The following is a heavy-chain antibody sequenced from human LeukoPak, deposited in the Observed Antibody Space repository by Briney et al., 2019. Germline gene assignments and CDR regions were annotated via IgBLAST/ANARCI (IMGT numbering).Heavy chain of an antibody. V-gene: IGHV3-7*01. J-gene: IGHJ6*03. Sequence: GGSLSLSCAASGFTFSSYWMTWVRQAPGKGLEWVANIKQGGSETYYVDSVKGRFTISRDNAKNSLYLQMNSLRAEDTAVYYCARIGGLELQYYYYCMDVRGKGT. CDR3: ARIGGLELQYYYYCMDV. D-gene: IGHD1-7*01. CDR2: IKQGGSET. CDR1: GFTFSSYW.